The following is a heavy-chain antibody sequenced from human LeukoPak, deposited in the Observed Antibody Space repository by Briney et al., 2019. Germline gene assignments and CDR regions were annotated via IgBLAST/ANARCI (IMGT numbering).Heavy chain of an antibody. CDR1: GFVFAIYT. Sequence: GVSLRLSGSASGFVFAIYTMYWVRQAPGKGPEYVSTISGSGNGFSIYYADSVKGRFTISRDDSKSILYLQMNGLRSEDTAVYYCVKDFGRIRGTPDSWGQGTLVTVSS. J-gene: IGHJ4*02. CDR2: ISGSGNGFSI. CDR3: VKDFGRIRGTPDS. D-gene: IGHD1-26*01. V-gene: IGHV3-64D*06.